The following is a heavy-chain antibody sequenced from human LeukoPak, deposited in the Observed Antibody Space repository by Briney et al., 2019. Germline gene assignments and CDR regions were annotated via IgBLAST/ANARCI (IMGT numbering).Heavy chain of an antibody. Sequence: GGSLRLSCAASGFTFSGYGTHWVRQAPSKGLQWVSFIRYDGTTEYYADSVKGRFTISRDNSKNTLYLQMSSLRVEDMAVYYCAKDCSTTSCFDYWGQGTLVTVSS. CDR1: GFTFSGYG. V-gene: IGHV3-30*02. CDR2: IRYDGTTE. D-gene: IGHD2-2*01. CDR3: AKDCSTTSCFDY. J-gene: IGHJ4*02.